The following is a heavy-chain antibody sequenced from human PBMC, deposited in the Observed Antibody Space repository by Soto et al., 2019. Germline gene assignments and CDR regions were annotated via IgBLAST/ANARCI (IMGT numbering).Heavy chain of an antibody. J-gene: IGHJ2*01. CDR1: GFTFSDHY. CDR3: ARVRLGTQKYFDP. CDR2: IRNKANSYTT. V-gene: IGHV3-72*01. D-gene: IGHD7-27*01. Sequence: EVQLVESGGGLVQPGGSLRLSCAAAGFTFSDHYFDWVRQAPGKGLEWVARIRNKANSYTTAYAASVKGRFTVSRDDSKNSLCLQMNSLKTEDTAVDYCARVRLGTQKYFDPWGRGILVTVSS.